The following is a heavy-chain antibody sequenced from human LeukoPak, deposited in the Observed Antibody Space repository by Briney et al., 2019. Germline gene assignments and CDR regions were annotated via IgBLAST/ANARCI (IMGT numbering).Heavy chain of an antibody. V-gene: IGHV3-21*01. D-gene: IGHD3-10*01. CDR2: ISSSSSYI. J-gene: IGHJ4*02. Sequence: GGSLRLSCAASGFTFSSYSMNWARQAPGKGLEWVSSISSSSSYIYYADSVKGRFTISRDNAKNSLYLQMNSLRAEDTAVYYCARDIWQRFDYWGQGTLVTDSS. CDR3: ARDIWQRFDY. CDR1: GFTFSSYS.